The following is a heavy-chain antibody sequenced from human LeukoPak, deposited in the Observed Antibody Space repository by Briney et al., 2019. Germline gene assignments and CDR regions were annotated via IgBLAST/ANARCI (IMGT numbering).Heavy chain of an antibody. CDR1: GYTFTSYA. D-gene: IGHD1-26*01. J-gene: IGHJ4*02. CDR3: ARGFSANYYDY. CDR2: VSGYNGHT. Sequence: ASVKVSCKTSGYTFTSYAISWVRQAPGQGLEWMGWVSGYNGHTYSAQKFQGRLTMTTDTSTSTADMELRGLTSDDTAVFYCARGFSANYYDYWGQGTLVTVSS. V-gene: IGHV1-18*01.